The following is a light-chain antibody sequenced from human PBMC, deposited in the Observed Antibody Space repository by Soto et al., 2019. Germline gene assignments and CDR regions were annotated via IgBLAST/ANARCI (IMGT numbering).Light chain of an antibody. V-gene: IGLV2-8*01. CDR3: SSVGGSNNVVV. J-gene: IGLJ2*01. CDR1: SSDVGGYNY. CDR2: DVT. Sequence: QSALTQPPSASGSPGQSVTISCTGTSSDVGGYNYVSWYQQHPGKAPKLMIYDVTKRPSGVPDRFSGSKSGNTASLTVSGFQAEDEADYYCSSVGGSNNVVVFGGGTKVTVL.